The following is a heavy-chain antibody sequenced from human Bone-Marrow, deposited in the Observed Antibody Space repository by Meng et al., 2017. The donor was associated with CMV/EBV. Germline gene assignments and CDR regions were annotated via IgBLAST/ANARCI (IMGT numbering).Heavy chain of an antibody. D-gene: IGHD4-11*01. CDR2: INSSSSYI. V-gene: IGHV3-21*01. J-gene: IGHJ6*02. Sequence: GESLKISCAASGFTFSSYSMNWVRQAPGKGLEWVSSINSSSSYIYYADSVKGRFTISRDNAKNSLYLQMNSLRAEDTAVYYCARDSNHNYYYYYGMDVWGQGTTVTVSS. CDR1: GFTFSSYS. CDR3: ARDSNHNYYYYYGMDV.